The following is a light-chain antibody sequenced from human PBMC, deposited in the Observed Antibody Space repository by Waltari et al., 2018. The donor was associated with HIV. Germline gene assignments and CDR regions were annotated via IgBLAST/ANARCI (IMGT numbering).Light chain of an antibody. Sequence: AIQLTQSPSYLSASVGDRVTITCRASQGISSALAWYQQKVGKAPKLLIYDASRLQSGVPSRFSGSGSVTDFTLTISSLQPEDFATYYCQQFHSYPRTFGQGTKVEIK. CDR1: QGISSA. J-gene: IGKJ1*01. V-gene: IGKV1-13*02. CDR2: DAS. CDR3: QQFHSYPRT.